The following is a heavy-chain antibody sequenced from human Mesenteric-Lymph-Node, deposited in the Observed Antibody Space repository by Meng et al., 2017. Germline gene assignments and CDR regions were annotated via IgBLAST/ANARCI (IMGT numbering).Heavy chain of an antibody. D-gene: IGHD3-9*01. CDR1: GFTFSDYY. V-gene: IGHV3-11*04. Sequence: GESLKISCAASGFTFSDYYMSWIRQAPGKGLEWVSYISSSGSTIYYADSVKDRFTISRDNAKNSLYLQMNSLRAEDTAVYYCARRGWDGYYNDYWGQGTLVTVSS. J-gene: IGHJ4*02. CDR2: ISSSGSTI. CDR3: ARRGWDGYYNDY.